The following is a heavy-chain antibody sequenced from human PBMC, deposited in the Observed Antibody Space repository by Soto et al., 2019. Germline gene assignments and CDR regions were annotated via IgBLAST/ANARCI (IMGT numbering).Heavy chain of an antibody. J-gene: IGHJ6*02. CDR2: ISGSGGST. V-gene: IGHV3-23*01. CDR1: GFTFSSYA. D-gene: IGHD3-9*01. Sequence: GGSLRLSCGPSGFTFSSYALSCFRQATGNGLDWLSAISGSGGSTYYADSVKGRFTISRDNSKNTLYLQMNSLRAEDTAVYYCAKELIKAQLRYFDRLLPNWPMDVWGQGTTVTVSS. CDR3: AKELIKAQLRYFDRLLPNWPMDV.